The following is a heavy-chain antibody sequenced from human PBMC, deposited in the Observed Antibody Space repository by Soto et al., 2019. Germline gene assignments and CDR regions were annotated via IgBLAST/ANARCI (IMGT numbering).Heavy chain of an antibody. V-gene: IGHV3-23*01. Sequence: GSLRLSCAASGFTFSSFALSWVRQAPGKGLEWVSAISGSGDGTDYADSVKGRFTISRDNSKNTLYLQMNSLRAEDTAVYYCAGPGYSSQDYWGQGGLVTVSS. CDR1: GFTFSSFA. CDR2: ISGSGDGT. CDR3: AGPGYSSQDY. D-gene: IGHD5-18*01. J-gene: IGHJ4*02.